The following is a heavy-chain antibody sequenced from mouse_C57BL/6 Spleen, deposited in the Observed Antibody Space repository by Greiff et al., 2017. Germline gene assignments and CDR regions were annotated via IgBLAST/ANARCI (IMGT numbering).Heavy chain of an antibody. J-gene: IGHJ2*01. CDR1: GYTFTSYW. CDR2: IHPNSGST. CDR3: ASPYYSNSYFDY. V-gene: IGHV1-64*01. Sequence: QVQLKQPGAELVKPGASVKLSCKASGYTFTSYWMHWVKQRPGQGLEWIGMIHPNSGSTNYNEKFKSKATLTVDKSSSTAYMQLSSLTSEDSAVYYCASPYYSNSYFDYWGQGTTLTVSS. D-gene: IGHD2-5*01.